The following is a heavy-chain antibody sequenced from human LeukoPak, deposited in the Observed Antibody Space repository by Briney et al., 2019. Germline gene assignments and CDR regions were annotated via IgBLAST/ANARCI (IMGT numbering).Heavy chain of an antibody. V-gene: IGHV1-69*13. CDR2: IIPIFGTA. CDR3: AREGEDSEDTNWFDP. J-gene: IGHJ5*02. CDR1: GGTFSSYA. Sequence: SVKVSCKASGGTFSSYAISWVRQAPGQGLEWMGGIIPIFGTANYAQKFQGRVTITADESTSTAYMELSSLRSEDTAVYYCAREGEDSEDTNWFDPWGQGTLVTVSS. D-gene: IGHD3-10*01.